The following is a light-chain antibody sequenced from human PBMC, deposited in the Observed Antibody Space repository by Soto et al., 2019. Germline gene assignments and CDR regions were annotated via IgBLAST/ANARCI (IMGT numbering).Light chain of an antibody. CDR2: EVS. CDR1: SSDVGSYNR. CDR3: SSFTSSSTYG. V-gene: IGLV2-18*02. J-gene: IGLJ1*01. Sequence: QYALTQPPSVSGSPGQSVTISCTGTSSDVGSYNRVSWYQQPPGTAPKLMIYEVSNRPSGVPDRFSGSKSGNTASLTISGLQAEDEADYYCSSFTSSSTYGFGTGTKVTVL.